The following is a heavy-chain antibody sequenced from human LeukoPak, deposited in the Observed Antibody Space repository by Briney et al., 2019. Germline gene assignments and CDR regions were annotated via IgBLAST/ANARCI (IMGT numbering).Heavy chain of an antibody. J-gene: IGHJ4*02. D-gene: IGHD4/OR15-4a*01. CDR1: ELSFSSYV. V-gene: IGHV3-64*03. Sequence: GGSLRLSCTASELSFSSYVMHWVRQAPGKGLECASAISSNGDSAYYADSVRGRFTISRDNSKNSVYLQLSSLRFEDTAMYYCVKSPHYNDYVFDHWGQGTLVTVSS. CDR3: VKSPHYNDYVFDH. CDR2: ISSNGDSA.